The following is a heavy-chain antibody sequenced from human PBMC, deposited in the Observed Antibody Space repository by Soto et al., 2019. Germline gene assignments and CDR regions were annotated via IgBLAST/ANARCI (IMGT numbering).Heavy chain of an antibody. D-gene: IGHD2-2*01. CDR2: IYYSGST. CDR1: GGSVSSSSYY. Sequence: SETLSLTCTVSGGSVSSSSYYWGWIRQPPGKGLEWIGSIYYSGSTYYNPSLKSRVTISVDTSKNQFSLKLSSVTAADTAVYYCARHVEGSTSDYGMDVWGQGTTVT. CDR3: ARHVEGSTSDYGMDV. J-gene: IGHJ6*02. V-gene: IGHV4-39*01.